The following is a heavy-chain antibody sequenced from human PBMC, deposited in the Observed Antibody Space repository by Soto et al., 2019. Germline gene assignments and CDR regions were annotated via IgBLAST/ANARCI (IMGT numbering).Heavy chain of an antibody. CDR3: AREVLGYCSGGSCYDYHYGMDF. D-gene: IGHD2-15*01. Sequence: QVQLVQSGAEVKKPGSSVKVSCKASGGTFSSYAISWVRQAPGQGLEWMGGIIPIFGTANYAQKFQGRVTITADKSTSTAYMELSRLRFEETAVYYCAREVLGYCSGGSCYDYHYGMDFWGQGTTVTVS. J-gene: IGHJ6*02. CDR2: IIPIFGTA. CDR1: GGTFSSYA. V-gene: IGHV1-69*06.